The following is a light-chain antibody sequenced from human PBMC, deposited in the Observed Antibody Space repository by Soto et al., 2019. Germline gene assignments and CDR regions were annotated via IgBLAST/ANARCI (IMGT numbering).Light chain of an antibody. J-gene: IGLJ2*01. V-gene: IGLV2-14*01. Sequence: QSALTQPASVSGSPGQSITISCTGTRNDVGGYNYVSWHQQFPGKAPKLMIYDVTNRPSGVSNRFSGSKSGNTASLTISGLQAEDEAYYYCSSYTSSSTLGVIFGGGTQLTVL. CDR1: RNDVGGYNY. CDR2: DVT. CDR3: SSYTSSSTLGVI.